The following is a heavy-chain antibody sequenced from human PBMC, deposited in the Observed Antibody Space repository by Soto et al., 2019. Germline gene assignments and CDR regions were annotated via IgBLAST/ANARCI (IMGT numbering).Heavy chain of an antibody. CDR2: IYHSGST. Sequence: SETLSLTCAVSGGSISSAGYSWSWIRQPPGKGLEWIGYIYHSGSTYYNPSLKSRVTISVDRSKNQFSLKLSSVTAADTAVYYCARDPDSRGSYGMDVWGQGTTVTVSS. CDR1: GGSISSAGYS. D-gene: IGHD6-25*01. V-gene: IGHV4-30-2*01. J-gene: IGHJ6*02. CDR3: ARDPDSRGSYGMDV.